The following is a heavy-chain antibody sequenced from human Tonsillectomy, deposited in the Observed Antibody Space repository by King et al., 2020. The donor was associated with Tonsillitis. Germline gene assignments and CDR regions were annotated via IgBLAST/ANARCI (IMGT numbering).Heavy chain of an antibody. D-gene: IGHD6-19*01. J-gene: IGHJ4*01. V-gene: IGHV3-7*03. Sequence: VQLVESGGGLVQPGGSLRLSCEASGFTFSSYWMGWVRQAPGKGLEWVGNIRQDGSETPYVDSVKGRDTISRDNAKNSMYLQMNSLRAEDTAVYYCAKHGWYHFDYWGHGTLVTVSS. CDR2: IRQDGSET. CDR1: GFTFSSYW. CDR3: AKHGWYHFDY.